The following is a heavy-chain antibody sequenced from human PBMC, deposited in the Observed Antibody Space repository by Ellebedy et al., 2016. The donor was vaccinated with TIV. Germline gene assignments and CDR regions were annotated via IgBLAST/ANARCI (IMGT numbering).Heavy chain of an antibody. CDR2: IRSRSEGATT. CDR3: TTADRVEGVGRGY. CDR1: GISLKNAW. Sequence: PGGSLRLSCAISGISLKNAWMGWVRQAPGKGLEWVGCIRSRSEGATTKAAAPVKGRFIISRDDSKATLYLQMNSLKTEDTAMYYCTTADRVEGVGRGYWGQGTLVTVSS. V-gene: IGHV3-15*01. D-gene: IGHD3-10*01. J-gene: IGHJ4*02.